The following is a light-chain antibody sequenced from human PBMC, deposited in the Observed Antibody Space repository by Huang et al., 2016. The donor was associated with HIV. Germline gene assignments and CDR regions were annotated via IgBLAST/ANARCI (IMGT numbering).Light chain of an antibody. CDR1: QSISTY. CDR2: VAS. J-gene: IGKJ3*01. V-gene: IGKV3-15*01. CDR3: QQYNNWPPEVT. Sequence: EIVLTQSPATLSVSPGERATLSCRASQSISTYLAWCQHKPAQAPRLLIYVASTRASGIPARVSGSGSGTEFTRTISSLQSEDFAVYYCQQYNNWPPEVTFGPGTKVDIK.